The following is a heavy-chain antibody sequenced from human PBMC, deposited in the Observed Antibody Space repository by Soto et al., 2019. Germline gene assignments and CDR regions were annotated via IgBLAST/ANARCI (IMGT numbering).Heavy chain of an antibody. CDR3: ARDRGLEQQDYGMDV. CDR2: IFVSGNT. V-gene: IGHV4-4*07. J-gene: IGHJ6*02. CDR1: GASISSYY. Sequence: PSETLSLTCTVSGASISSYYWSWIRQPAGRGLEWIGRIFVSGNTNYNPSLKSRVTMSVDTSKNQFSLKLNSVTAADTAVYYCARDRGLEQQDYGMDVWGQGTTVTVSS. D-gene: IGHD1-1*01.